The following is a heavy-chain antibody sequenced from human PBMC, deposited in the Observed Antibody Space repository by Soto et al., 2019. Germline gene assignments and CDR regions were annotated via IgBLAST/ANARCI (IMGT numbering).Heavy chain of an antibody. J-gene: IGHJ4*02. CDR3: ATIERIAWSFDQ. V-gene: IGHV4-31*03. CDR1: GGSINNAAYY. D-gene: IGHD3-3*01. Sequence: QVQLQESGPGLVKPSQTLSLTCTVSGGSINNAAYYWSWVRRHPGEGLEWIGYVFHTGTTYYNASLKSRVTISVDTSNNQFSLKLNSVTGADTAIYYCATIERIAWSFDQWGQGTLVTVSS. CDR2: VFHTGTT.